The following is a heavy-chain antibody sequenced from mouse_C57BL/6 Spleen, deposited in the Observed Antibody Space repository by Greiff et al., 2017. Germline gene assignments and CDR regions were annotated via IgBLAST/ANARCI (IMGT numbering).Heavy chain of an antibody. D-gene: IGHD3-2*02. CDR1: GFTFSDYG. J-gene: IGHJ3*01. Sequence: EVMLVESGGGLVKPGGSLKLSCAASGFTFSDYGMHWVRQAPEKGLEWVAYISSGSSTIYYAETVKGRFTISRDNAKNTLFLQMTSLRSEDTAMYYCARGEGLRLRAAWFAYWGQGTLVTVSA. V-gene: IGHV5-17*01. CDR2: ISSGSSTI. CDR3: ARGEGLRLRAAWFAY.